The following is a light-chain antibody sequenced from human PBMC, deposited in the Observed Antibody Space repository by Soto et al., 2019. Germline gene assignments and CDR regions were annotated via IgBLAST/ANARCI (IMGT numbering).Light chain of an antibody. J-gene: IGKJ1*01. V-gene: IGKV1-5*03. Sequence: DIQMTQSPSTLSASVGDRVTITCRASQSISSWLAWYQQKPGKAPNLLIYKASSLESGVPSRFSGSGSGTKFPLTISSLQPDDFATYYSRQYGGYPWTFGQGPKVDIK. CDR2: KAS. CDR3: RQYGGYPWT. CDR1: QSISSW.